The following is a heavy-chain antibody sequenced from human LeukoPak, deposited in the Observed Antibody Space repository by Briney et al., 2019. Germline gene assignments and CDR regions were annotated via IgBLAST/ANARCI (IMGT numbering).Heavy chain of an antibody. CDR1: GYSFTNYW. Sequence: GESLKISRKGSGYSFTNYWIGWVRQMPGKGLEWMGIIHPGDSDTRYSPSFEDQVTISADKSISTAYLRWNNLKASDTAIYYCARLKRVAFDIWGQGTMVAASS. CDR3: ARLKRVAFDI. V-gene: IGHV5-51*01. J-gene: IGHJ3*02. CDR2: IHPGDSDT.